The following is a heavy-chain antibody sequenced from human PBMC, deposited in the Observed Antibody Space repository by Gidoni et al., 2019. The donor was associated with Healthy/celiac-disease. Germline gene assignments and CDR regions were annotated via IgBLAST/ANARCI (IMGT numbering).Heavy chain of an antibody. CDR3: ARPLYSSGWRVFDY. Sequence: EVHLVQSGAEVKKPGESLKISCQGSEYSFTSYWIGWVRQMPGKGLEWMGIIYPGDSDTRDSPSFQGQVTIAADKSISTAYLQWSSLKASDTAMYYCARPLYSSGWRVFDYWGQGTLVTVSS. D-gene: IGHD6-19*01. CDR2: IYPGDSDT. J-gene: IGHJ4*02. CDR1: EYSFTSYW. V-gene: IGHV5-51*01.